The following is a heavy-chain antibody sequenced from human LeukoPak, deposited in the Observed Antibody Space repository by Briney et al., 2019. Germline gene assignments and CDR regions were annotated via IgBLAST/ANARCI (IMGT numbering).Heavy chain of an antibody. V-gene: IGHV3-33*01. J-gene: IGHJ4*02. CDR3: ARDGGIWYFDY. CDR1: GFTFSSYG. Sequence: GGSLRLSCAASGFTFSSYGMHWVRQAPGKGLEWVAVIWYDGSNKYYADSVKGRFTISRDNSKKTLYLQMNSLRAEDTAVYYCARDGGIWYFDYWGQGTLVTVSS. D-gene: IGHD3-16*01. CDR2: IWYDGSNK.